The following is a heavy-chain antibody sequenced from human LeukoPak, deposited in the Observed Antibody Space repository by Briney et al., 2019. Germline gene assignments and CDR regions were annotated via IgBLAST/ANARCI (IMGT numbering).Heavy chain of an antibody. D-gene: IGHD3-10*01. CDR2: ISSNGGST. CDR1: GFTFSRYA. CDR3: VKDSSSGSYFDY. V-gene: IGHV3-64D*06. Sequence: GGSLRLSCSASGFTFSRYAMHWVRQAPGKGLEYVSAISSNGGSTYYADSVKGRFTISRDNSRNTLHLQVSSLRVEDTAVYYCVKDSSSGSYFDYWSQGTLVTVSS. J-gene: IGHJ4*02.